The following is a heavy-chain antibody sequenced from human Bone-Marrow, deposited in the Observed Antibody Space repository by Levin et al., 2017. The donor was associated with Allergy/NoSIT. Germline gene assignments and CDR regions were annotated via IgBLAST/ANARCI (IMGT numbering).Heavy chain of an antibody. Sequence: SQTLSLTCAVYGGSFSGYYWSWIRQPPGKGLEWIGEINHSGSTNYNPSLKSRVTISVDTSKNQFSLKLSSVTAADTAVYYCARGLHYVWGSYRPAYYFDYWGQGTLVTVSS. J-gene: IGHJ4*02. CDR3: ARGLHYVWGSYRPAYYFDY. V-gene: IGHV4-34*01. D-gene: IGHD3-16*02. CDR2: INHSGST. CDR1: GGSFSGYY.